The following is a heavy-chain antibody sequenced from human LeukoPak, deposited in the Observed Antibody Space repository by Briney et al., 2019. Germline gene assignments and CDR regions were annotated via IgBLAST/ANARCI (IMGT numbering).Heavy chain of an antibody. CDR2: INWNGGST. Sequence: PGGPLRLSCAASGFTFDDHGMSWVRQAPGKGLEWVSGINWNGGSTVYADSVKGRFTLSRDNAKHSLYLQMNSLRAEDTALYYCARLAAARPRAYCYYYMDVWGKGTTVTVSS. V-gene: IGHV3-20*04. CDR3: ARLAAARPRAYCYYYMDV. CDR1: GFTFDDHG. J-gene: IGHJ6*03. D-gene: IGHD6-6*01.